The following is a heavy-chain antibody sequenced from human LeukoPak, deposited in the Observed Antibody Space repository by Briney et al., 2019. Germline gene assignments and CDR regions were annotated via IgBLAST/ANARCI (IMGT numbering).Heavy chain of an antibody. CDR1: GFTFTNAW. CDR2: IKSKADGGTT. Sequence: PGGSLRLSCVASGFTFTNAWMSWVRQAPGKGLEWVGRIKSKADGGTTDSAAPVKGRFTVSRDDSKNTLYLQMNSLKTEDTAVYYCSTNSGRSGSYYTYYYYYGMDVWGQGTTVTVSS. V-gene: IGHV3-15*01. CDR3: STNSGRSGSYYTYYYYYGMDV. J-gene: IGHJ6*02. D-gene: IGHD3-10*01.